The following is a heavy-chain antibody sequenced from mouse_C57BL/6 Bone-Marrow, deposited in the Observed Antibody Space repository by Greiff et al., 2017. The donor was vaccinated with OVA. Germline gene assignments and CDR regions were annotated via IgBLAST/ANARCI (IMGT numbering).Heavy chain of an antibody. D-gene: IGHD1-1*01. CDR3: ARRHYGSRPWFAY. CDR1: GYTFTSYW. CDR2: IDPSDSYT. J-gene: IGHJ3*01. V-gene: IGHV1-69*01. Sequence: QVQLQQSGAELVMPGASVKLSCKASGYTFTSYWMHWVKQRPGQGLEWIGEIDPSDSYTNYNQKFKGKSTLTVDKSSSTAYMQLSSLTSEDSAVYYCARRHYGSRPWFAYWGQGTLVTVSA.